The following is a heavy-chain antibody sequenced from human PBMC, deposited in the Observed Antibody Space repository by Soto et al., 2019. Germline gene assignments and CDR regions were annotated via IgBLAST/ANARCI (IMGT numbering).Heavy chain of an antibody. Sequence: SETLSLTCTVSGGSISSSTYYWGWIRQPPGKGLEWIGSIYYSGSTYYNPSLKSRVTISVDTSKNQFSLKLSSVTAADTAVYYCSRGYDFWSGSHALNYGMDVWGQGTTVTVSS. CDR1: GGSISSSTYY. CDR3: SRGYDFWSGSHALNYGMDV. D-gene: IGHD3-3*01. J-gene: IGHJ6*02. V-gene: IGHV4-39*07. CDR2: IYYSGST.